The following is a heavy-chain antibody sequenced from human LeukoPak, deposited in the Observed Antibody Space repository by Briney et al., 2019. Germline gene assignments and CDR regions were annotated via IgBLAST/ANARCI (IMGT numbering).Heavy chain of an antibody. V-gene: IGHV3-7*04. CDR1: GFTFKNYX. Sequence: SGGSLRLSCSVSGFTFKNYXMXXVRQXPGKGLXXXANIKHDGSERYYVDSVKGRFTISRDNAKDSLFLQMNSLTAEDTALYYCARRKWQIGVGFDFWGQGTVVTVSS. J-gene: IGHJ4*02. D-gene: IGHD5-12*01. CDR3: ARRKWQIGVGFDF. CDR2: IKHDGSER.